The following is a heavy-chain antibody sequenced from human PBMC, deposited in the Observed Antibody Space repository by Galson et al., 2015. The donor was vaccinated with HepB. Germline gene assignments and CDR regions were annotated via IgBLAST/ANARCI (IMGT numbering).Heavy chain of an antibody. J-gene: IGHJ4*02. CDR2: ISGSGGTT. D-gene: IGHD3-9*01. Sequence: SLRLSCAASGFTFSTYAMSWVRQAPGKGLEWVSAISGSGGTTYYADSVKGRFTISRDNSKNTLYLQMNSLRAEDTAVYYCAKMETPGMIFWAVVWGQGTLVTVSS. CDR3: AKMETPGMIFWAVV. V-gene: IGHV3-23*01. CDR1: GFTFSTYA.